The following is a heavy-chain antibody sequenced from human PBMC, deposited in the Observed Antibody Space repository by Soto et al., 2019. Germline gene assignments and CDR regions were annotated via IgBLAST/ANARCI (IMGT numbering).Heavy chain of an antibody. J-gene: IGHJ6*02. Sequence: SETLSLTCAVSGGSISSSNWWSWVRQPPGKGLEWIGEIYHSGSTNYNPSLKSRVTISVDKSKNQFSLKLSSVTAADTAVYYCARLSRVAAAGRIYYYYGMDVWGQGTTVTVSS. CDR1: GGSISSSNW. D-gene: IGHD6-13*01. CDR3: ARLSRVAAAGRIYYYYGMDV. CDR2: IYHSGST. V-gene: IGHV4-4*02.